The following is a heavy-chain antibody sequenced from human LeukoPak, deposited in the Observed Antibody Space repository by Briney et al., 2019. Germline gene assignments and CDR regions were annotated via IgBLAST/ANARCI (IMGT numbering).Heavy chain of an antibody. CDR2: ISSSSSYI. CDR1: GFTFSSYS. CDR3: ARELLNGDYEGPFDY. Sequence: GGSLRLSCAASGFTFSSYSMNWVRQAPGKGLEWVSSISSSSSYIYYADSVKGRFTISRDNAKNSLYLQMNSLRAEDTAVYYCARELLNGDYEGPFDYWGQGTLVTVSS. D-gene: IGHD4-17*01. J-gene: IGHJ4*02. V-gene: IGHV3-21*01.